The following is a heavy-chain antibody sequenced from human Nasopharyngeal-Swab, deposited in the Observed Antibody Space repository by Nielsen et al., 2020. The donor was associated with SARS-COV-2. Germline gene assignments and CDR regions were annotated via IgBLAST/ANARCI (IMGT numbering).Heavy chain of an antibody. CDR2: ISYDGSNK. Sequence: VRQAPGKGLEWVAVISYDGSNKYYADSVKGRFTISRDNSKNTPYLQMNSLRAEDTAVYYCAKTAGAADYYYYYYMGVWGKGTTVTVSS. D-gene: IGHD6-13*01. J-gene: IGHJ6*03. V-gene: IGHV3-30*18. CDR3: AKTAGAADYYYYYYMGV.